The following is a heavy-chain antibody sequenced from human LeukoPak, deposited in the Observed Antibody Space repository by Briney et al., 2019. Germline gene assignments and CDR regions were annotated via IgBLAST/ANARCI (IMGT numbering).Heavy chain of an antibody. Sequence: PGGSLRLSCAASGFTFSSYATSWVRQAPGKGLEWVSAIRGSGGSTYYADSVKGRFTISRDNSKNTLHLQMNSLRAEDTAVYYCAKEGRISMTAVVYVDYWGQGTLVTVSS. J-gene: IGHJ4*02. V-gene: IGHV3-23*01. CDR1: GFTFSSYA. D-gene: IGHD3-22*01. CDR2: IRGSGGST. CDR3: AKEGRISMTAVVYVDY.